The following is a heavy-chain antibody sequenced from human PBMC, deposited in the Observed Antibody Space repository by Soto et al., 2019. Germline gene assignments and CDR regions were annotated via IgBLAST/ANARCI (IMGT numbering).Heavy chain of an antibody. CDR3: AMIADWYTVHS. CDR2: IHHSGSN. V-gene: IGHV4-4*02. J-gene: IGHJ1*01. D-gene: IGHD3-9*01. Sequence: QVQLQESGPGLVKPSGTLSRTGAVSAVSISSGSFGGWVSQTQGTGLAWIADIHHSGSNNYNPSLKSRVTIAVATSKNHISLTLNYVTAAAPAVHHCAMIADWYTVHSWGQGILVILSS. CDR1: AVSISSGSF.